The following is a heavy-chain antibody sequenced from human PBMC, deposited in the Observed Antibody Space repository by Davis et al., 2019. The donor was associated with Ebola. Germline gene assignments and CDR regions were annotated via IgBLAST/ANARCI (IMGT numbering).Heavy chain of an antibody. CDR1: GFTFSSYS. Sequence: GESLKISCAASGFTFSSYSMNWVRQAPGKGLEWVSSISSSSSYIYYADSVKGRFTISRDNAKNSLYLQMNSLRAEDTAVYYCATTGGVAEGPWGQGTLVTVSS. D-gene: IGHD3-16*01. CDR3: ATTGGVAEGP. CDR2: ISSSSSYI. J-gene: IGHJ5*02. V-gene: IGHV3-21*01.